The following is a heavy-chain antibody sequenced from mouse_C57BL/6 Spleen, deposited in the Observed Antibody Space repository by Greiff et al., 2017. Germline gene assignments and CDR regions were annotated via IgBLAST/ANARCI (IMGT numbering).Heavy chain of an antibody. CDR2: ISNGGGST. D-gene: IGHD3-2*02. J-gene: IGHJ4*01. CDR1: GFTFSDYY. CDR3: ARHDSSGYGYYYAMEY. Sequence: EVKLEESGGGLVQPGGSLKLSCAASGFTFSDYYMYWVRQTPEKRLEWVAYISNGGGSTYYPDTVKGRFTISRDNAKNTLYLQMRRLKSEDTAMYYWARHDSSGYGYYYAMEYWGQGTSVTVSS. V-gene: IGHV5-12*01.